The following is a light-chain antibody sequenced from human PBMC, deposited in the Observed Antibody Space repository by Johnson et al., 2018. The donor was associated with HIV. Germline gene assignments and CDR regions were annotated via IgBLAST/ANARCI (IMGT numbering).Light chain of an antibody. J-gene: IGLJ1*01. V-gene: IGLV1-51*01. CDR2: DNN. Sequence: QSVLTQPPSVSAAPGQKVTISCSGSSSNIGNNYVSWYQQLPGTAPKLLIYDNNKRPSGIPDRFSGSKTGTSATLGITGLQTGDEADYSCATWDSHLTTGGVFGSGTKVTVL. CDR3: ATWDSHLTTGGV. CDR1: SSNIGNNY.